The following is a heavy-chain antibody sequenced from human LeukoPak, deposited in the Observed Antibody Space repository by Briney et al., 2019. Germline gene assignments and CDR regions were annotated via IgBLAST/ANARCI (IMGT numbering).Heavy chain of an antibody. CDR2: INSGGYT. CDR1: GFTVSSSY. V-gene: IGHV3-53*01. J-gene: IGHJ4*02. CDR3: ARENGDYVYDY. Sequence: PGGSLRLSCAVSGFTVSSSYMTWVRQAPGKGLEWVSVINSGGYTYYSDSVKGRVTTSRDNSKNTLYLQMNSLRVEDTAVYYCARENGDYVYDYWGQGTLVTVSS. D-gene: IGHD4-17*01.